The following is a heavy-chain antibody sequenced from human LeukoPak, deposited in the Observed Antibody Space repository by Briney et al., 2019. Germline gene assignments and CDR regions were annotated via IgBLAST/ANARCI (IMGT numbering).Heavy chain of an antibody. Sequence: ARSLSLTCAASGFTFDDYAMHWVRHAPGQGLGWVSGISWNSGSIGYADSVKGRFTISRDNAKNSLYLQMNSLRAEDTALYYCAKDTAAGTRGAFDIWGQGTMVTVSS. J-gene: IGHJ3*02. D-gene: IGHD6-13*01. CDR1: GFTFDDYA. CDR3: AKDTAAGTRGAFDI. CDR2: ISWNSGSI. V-gene: IGHV3-9*01.